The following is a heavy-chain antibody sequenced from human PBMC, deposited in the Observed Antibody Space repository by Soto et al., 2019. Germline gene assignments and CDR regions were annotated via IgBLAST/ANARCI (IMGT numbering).Heavy chain of an antibody. CDR1: GFTFSSYE. CDR2: ISSSGSTI. D-gene: IGHD3-10*01. CDR3: ARDGRPRDYYGSGSYYYFDY. J-gene: IGHJ4*02. Sequence: GGSLRLSCAASGFTFSSYEMNWVRQAPGKGLEWVSYISSSGSTIYYADSVKGRFTISRDNAKNSLYLQMNSLRAEDTAVYYCARDGRPRDYYGSGSYYYFDYWGQGTLVTVSS. V-gene: IGHV3-48*03.